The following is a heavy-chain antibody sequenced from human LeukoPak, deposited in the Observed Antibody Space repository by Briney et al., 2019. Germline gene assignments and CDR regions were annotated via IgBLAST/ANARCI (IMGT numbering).Heavy chain of an antibody. CDR1: GGTFSSYA. J-gene: IGHJ4*02. D-gene: IGHD3-22*01. CDR3: ASGDQRGYYDSSGYRLRY. V-gene: IGHV1-69*06. Sequence: ASVKVSCKASGGTFSSYAISWVRQAPGQGLEWMGGIIPIFGTANYAQKFQGRVTITADKSTSTAYMELSSLRSEDTAVYYCASGDQRGYYDSSGYRLRYWGQGTLVTVSS. CDR2: IIPIFGTA.